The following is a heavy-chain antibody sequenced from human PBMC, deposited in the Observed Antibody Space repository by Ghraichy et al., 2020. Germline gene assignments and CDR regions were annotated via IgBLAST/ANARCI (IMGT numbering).Heavy chain of an antibody. J-gene: IGHJ4*02. CDR2: IKKDGSEK. V-gene: IGHV3-7*01. CDR1: GFTFSSYW. Sequence: GESLNISCAAAGFTFSSYWMSWVRQAPGKGLEWVANIKKDGSEKYYVDSVKGRFTISRDNAKNSLYLQMNSLRAEDTAVYYCARDLGSGWYFGYWGQGTLVTVSS. CDR3: ARDLGSGWYFGY. D-gene: IGHD6-19*01.